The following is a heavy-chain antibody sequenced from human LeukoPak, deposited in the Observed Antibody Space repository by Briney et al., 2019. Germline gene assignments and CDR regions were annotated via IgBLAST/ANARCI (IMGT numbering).Heavy chain of an antibody. CDR2: INWNGGST. CDR1: GFTFNDYG. D-gene: IGHD2-8*01. V-gene: IGHV3-20*03. Sequence: GALSLSYAASGFTFNDYGMSWGRPAPGKGMEWGSGINWNGGSTGYADSVKGRFTISRDNAKNSLYLQMNSLRAEDTALYYCARRILYLDLRGQGTLVTVSS. J-gene: IGHJ4*02. CDR3: ARRILYLDL.